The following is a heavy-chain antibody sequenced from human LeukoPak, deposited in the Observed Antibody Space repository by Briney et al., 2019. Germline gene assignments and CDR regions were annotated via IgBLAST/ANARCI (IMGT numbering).Heavy chain of an antibody. Sequence: GGSLRLSCAASGFTFSDYGMHWVRQAPGKGLEWVAVISYDGSNKYYADSVKGRLTISRDNSKNTLYLQMNSLRAEDTAVYYCAKGFSGWYFDYWGQGTLVTVSS. V-gene: IGHV3-30*18. CDR1: GFTFSDYG. J-gene: IGHJ4*02. CDR3: AKGFSGWYFDY. D-gene: IGHD6-19*01. CDR2: ISYDGSNK.